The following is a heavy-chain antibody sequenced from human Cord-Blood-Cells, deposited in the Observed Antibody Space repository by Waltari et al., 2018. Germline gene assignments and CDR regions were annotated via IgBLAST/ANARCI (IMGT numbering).Heavy chain of an antibody. V-gene: IGHV4-34*01. CDR3: ARGRRDIVVVPAAIWFDP. CDR1: GGSFSGYY. Sequence: QVQLQQWGAGLLKPSETLSLTCAVYGGSFSGYYWSWIRQPPGKGLEWIGEINHSGSTNYHPSLKSRVTIAVDTSKNQFSLKLSSVTAADTAVYYCARGRRDIVVVPAAIWFDPWGQGTLVTVSS. D-gene: IGHD2-2*01. J-gene: IGHJ5*02. CDR2: INHSGST.